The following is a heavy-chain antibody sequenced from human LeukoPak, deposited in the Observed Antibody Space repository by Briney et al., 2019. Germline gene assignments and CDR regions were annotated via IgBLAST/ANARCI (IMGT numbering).Heavy chain of an antibody. J-gene: IGHJ6*03. V-gene: IGHV1-69*05. CDR3: ASTWIQLWFSTHYYMDV. CDR1: GGTFSSYA. CDR2: IIPIFGTA. Sequence: ASVKVSCKASGGTFSSYAISWVRQAPGQGLEWMGGIIPIFGTANYAQKFQGRVTITTDESTSTAYMELSSLRSEDTAVYYCASTWIQLWFSTHYYMDVWGKGTTVTVSS. D-gene: IGHD5-18*01.